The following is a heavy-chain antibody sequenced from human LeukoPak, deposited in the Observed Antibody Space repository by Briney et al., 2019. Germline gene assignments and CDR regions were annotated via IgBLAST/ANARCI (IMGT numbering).Heavy chain of an antibody. Sequence: SETLSLTCAVSGHSISSGYYWGWIRQSPGKGLQWIGTIYHSGSTYYNPSLKRRLTISIDTSKNQFSLKLSSVTAADTAVYYCARLTISGGRFFDCWGQGTLVTVSS. CDR2: IYHSGST. V-gene: IGHV4-38-2*01. CDR1: GHSISSGYY. J-gene: IGHJ4*02. CDR3: ARLTISGGRFFDC. D-gene: IGHD2-15*01.